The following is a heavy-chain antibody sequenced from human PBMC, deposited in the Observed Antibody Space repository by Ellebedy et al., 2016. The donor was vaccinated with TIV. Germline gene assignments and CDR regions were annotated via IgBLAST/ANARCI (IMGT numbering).Heavy chain of an antibody. Sequence: GGSLRLSXKTSGYNFNTYCIGWVRQMPGKGLEWMGIIYPGDSDTRYSLSFEGQVTISADKSNSTAFLQWRSLKASDTAMYYCARLGSGWFRYFDFWGQGTLVDVSS. J-gene: IGHJ4*02. V-gene: IGHV5-51*01. CDR3: ARLGSGWFRYFDF. CDR2: IYPGDSDT. D-gene: IGHD6-19*01. CDR1: GYNFNTYC.